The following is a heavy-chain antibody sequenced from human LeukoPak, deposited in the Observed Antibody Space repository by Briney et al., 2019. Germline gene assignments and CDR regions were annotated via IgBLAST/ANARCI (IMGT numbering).Heavy chain of an antibody. CDR3: ARERGSLPDY. CDR2: IYYTGDT. Sequence: SETLSLTCTVSGGSMSSGGHYWSWIRQHPGKGLEWIGYIYYTGDTYYIPSLKSRVTISVDTSKNQFSLKLTSVTAADTAVYYCARERGSLPDYWGQGTLVPVSS. V-gene: IGHV4-31*03. D-gene: IGHD3-16*01. CDR1: GGSMSSGGHY. J-gene: IGHJ4*02.